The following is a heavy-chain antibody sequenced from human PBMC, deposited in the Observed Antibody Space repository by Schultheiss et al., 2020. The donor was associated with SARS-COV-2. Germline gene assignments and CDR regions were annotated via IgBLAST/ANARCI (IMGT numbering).Heavy chain of an antibody. D-gene: IGHD2-2*01. J-gene: IGHJ4*02. Sequence: SETLSLTCTVSGGSISSYYWSWIRQPPGKGLEWIGEINHSGSTNYNPSLKSRVTISVDTSKNQFSLKLSSVTAADTAVYYCARMSSTSPPRFDYWGQGTLVTVSS. CDR2: INHSGST. V-gene: IGHV4-34*01. CDR1: GGSISSYY. CDR3: ARMSSTSPPRFDY.